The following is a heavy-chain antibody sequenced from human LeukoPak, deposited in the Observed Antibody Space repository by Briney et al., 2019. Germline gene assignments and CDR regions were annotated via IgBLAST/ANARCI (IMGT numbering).Heavy chain of an antibody. J-gene: IGHJ4*02. CDR2: IYHSGST. CDR1: GGSISGSNW. Sequence: PSETLSLTCAVSGGSISGSNWWSWVRQPPGKGLEWIEEIYHSGSTNYNPSLKSRVTISVDKSENQFSLKLSSVTAADTAVYYCARRVVDNRYYDILTGYLLTTFDYWGQGTLVTVSS. V-gene: IGHV4-4*02. CDR3: ARRVVDNRYYDILTGYLLTTFDY. D-gene: IGHD3-9*01.